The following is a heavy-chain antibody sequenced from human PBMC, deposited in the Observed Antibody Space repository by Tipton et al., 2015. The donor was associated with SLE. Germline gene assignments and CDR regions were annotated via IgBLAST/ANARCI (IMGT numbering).Heavy chain of an antibody. D-gene: IGHD6-13*01. V-gene: IGHV4-39*07. CDR3: ARWVRAAAGTRYFDL. Sequence: TLSLTCTVSGGSISSSSYYWGWIRQPPGKGLEWIGSIYYSGSTYYNPSLKSRVTISVDTSKNQFSLKLSSVTAADTAVYYCARWVRAAAGTRYFDLWGRGTLVTVSS. J-gene: IGHJ2*01. CDR2: IYYSGST. CDR1: GGSISSSSYY.